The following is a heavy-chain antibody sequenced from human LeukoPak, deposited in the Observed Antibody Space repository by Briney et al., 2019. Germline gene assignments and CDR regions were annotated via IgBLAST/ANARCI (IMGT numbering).Heavy chain of an antibody. D-gene: IGHD4-17*01. Sequence: GGSLRLSCAASGFTFSSYWMHWVRQAPGKGLVWVSRINSDGSSTTYADSVKGRFTISRDNAKNTLYLQMNSLRAEDTAVYYCARGKTPAVTTPFDYWGQGTLVTVSS. CDR3: ARGKTPAVTTPFDY. CDR1: GFTFSSYW. CDR2: INSDGSST. J-gene: IGHJ4*02. V-gene: IGHV3-74*01.